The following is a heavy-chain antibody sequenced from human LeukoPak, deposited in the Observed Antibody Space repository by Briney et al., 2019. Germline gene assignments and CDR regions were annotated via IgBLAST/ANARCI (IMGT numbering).Heavy chain of an antibody. D-gene: IGHD3-16*02. J-gene: IGHJ3*02. CDR1: GFTFSSYA. V-gene: IGHV3-23*01. CDR3: AREDYVWGSYRYDAFDI. Sequence: AGGSLRLSCAASGFTFSSYAMSWVRQAPGKGLKWVSAISGSGGSTYYADSVKGRFTISRDNSKNTLYLQMNSLRAEDTAVYYCAREDYVWGSYRYDAFDIWGQGTMVTVSS. CDR2: ISGSGGST.